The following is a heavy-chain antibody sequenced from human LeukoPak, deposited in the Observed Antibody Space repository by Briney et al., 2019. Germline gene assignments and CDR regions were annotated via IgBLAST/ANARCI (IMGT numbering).Heavy chain of an antibody. CDR1: GGTFSSYA. V-gene: IGHV1-69*05. Sequence: ASVKVSCKASGGTFSSYAISWVRQAPGQGLEWMGRIIPIFGTANYAQKFQGRVTITTDESTSTAYMELSSQRSEDTAVYYCARDRGSGWLPYYFDYWGQGTLVTVSS. CDR2: IIPIFGTA. J-gene: IGHJ4*02. D-gene: IGHD6-19*01. CDR3: ARDRGSGWLPYYFDY.